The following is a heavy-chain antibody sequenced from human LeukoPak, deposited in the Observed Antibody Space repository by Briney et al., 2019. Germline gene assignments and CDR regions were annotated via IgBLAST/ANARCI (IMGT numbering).Heavy chain of an antibody. D-gene: IGHD7-27*01. CDR1: GFTFDDYA. V-gene: IGHV3-9*01. Sequence: GGSLRLSCAASGFTFDDYAMHWVRQAPGKGVEWVSGISWNSGSIGYADSVKGRFTISRDNAKNSLYLQMNSLRAEDTALYYCARGGSRVQTGVNDYWGQGTLVTVSS. CDR2: ISWNSGSI. CDR3: ARGGSRVQTGVNDY. J-gene: IGHJ4*02.